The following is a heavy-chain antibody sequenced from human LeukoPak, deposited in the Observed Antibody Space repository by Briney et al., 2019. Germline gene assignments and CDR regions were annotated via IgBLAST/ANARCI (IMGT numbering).Heavy chain of an antibody. CDR3: AKEMGHSPHSSGTYWSDGGVGLDY. CDR1: GFTFSSYS. D-gene: IGHD3-10*01. J-gene: IGHJ4*02. Sequence: GGSLRLSCAASGFTFSSYSMNWVRQAPGKGLERVSSISSSSSYIYYADSVKGRFTISRDNAKNSLYLQMNSLGAEDTAVYYCAKEMGHSPHSSGTYWSDGGVGLDYWGQGTLVTVSS. V-gene: IGHV3-21*04. CDR2: ISSSSSYI.